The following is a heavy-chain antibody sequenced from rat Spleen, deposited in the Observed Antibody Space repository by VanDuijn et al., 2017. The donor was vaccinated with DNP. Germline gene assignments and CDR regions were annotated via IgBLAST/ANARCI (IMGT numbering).Heavy chain of an antibody. CDR3: ARQNIVRDWFFDF. V-gene: IGHV3-1*01. CDR2: ITYSGDT. CDR1: GYSITNNY. Sequence: EVQLQESGPGLVKPSQSLSLTCSVTGYSITNNYWGWVRKFPGNKMEWVGHITYSGDTSYNPSLRSLISITRDTSKTQFFLHLNSVTTEDTATYYCARQNIVRDWFFDFGGPGTMVTVSS. J-gene: IGHJ1*01. D-gene: IGHD4-3*01.